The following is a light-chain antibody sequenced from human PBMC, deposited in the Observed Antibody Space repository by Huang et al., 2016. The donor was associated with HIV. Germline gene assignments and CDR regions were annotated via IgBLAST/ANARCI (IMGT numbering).Light chain of an antibody. J-gene: IGKJ2*01. V-gene: IGKV1D-12*01. CDR2: AAS. Sequence: DIQMTQSPSSVTASVGDRVTITCRASQGIDSWLAWYQQRPGKAPKVLIYAASSLQGGVPSRFSGSGSGTDFSLTINTLQPEDFATYYCLQTNSFPYTFGQGTNLEIK. CDR1: QGIDSW. CDR3: LQTNSFPYT.